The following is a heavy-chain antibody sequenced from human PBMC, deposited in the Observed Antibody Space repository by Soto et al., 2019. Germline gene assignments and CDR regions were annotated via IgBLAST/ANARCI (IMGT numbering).Heavy chain of an antibody. J-gene: IGHJ6*02. CDR2: IYYSGST. Sequence: SETLSLTCTVSGGSISSYYWSWIRQPPGKGLEWIGYIYYSGSTNYNPSLKSRVTISVDTSKNQFSLKLGSVTAADTAVYYCASGPADYDFWSGYSLGYYGMDVWGQGTTVTVSS. CDR1: GGSISSYY. D-gene: IGHD3-3*01. CDR3: ASGPADYDFWSGYSLGYYGMDV. V-gene: IGHV4-59*01.